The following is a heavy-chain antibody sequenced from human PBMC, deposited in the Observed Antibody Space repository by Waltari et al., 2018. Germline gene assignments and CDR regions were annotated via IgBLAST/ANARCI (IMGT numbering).Heavy chain of an antibody. CDR3: AKASIYSNYLDP. D-gene: IGHD4-4*01. CDR1: GFTFSSYG. Sequence: QVQLVESGGGVVQPGGSLRLSCAASGFTFSSYGMHWVRQAPGKGLEWVAVIRYDGSNKYYADSGKGRFTISRDNSKNTLYLQMNSLRAEDTAVYYCAKASIYSNYLDPWGQGTLVTVSS. V-gene: IGHV3-30*02. CDR2: IRYDGSNK. J-gene: IGHJ5*02.